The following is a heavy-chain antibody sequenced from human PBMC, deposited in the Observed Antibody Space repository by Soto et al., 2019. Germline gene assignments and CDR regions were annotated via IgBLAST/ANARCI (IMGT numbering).Heavy chain of an antibody. Sequence: QVQLVQSGAEVKKPGSSVRVSCKTSGTTYRTYTFSWVRQAPGQGLEWMGSIIPLLGITAYAKKYQGRATITADSSTGTAYLDLGSLSSEDTAVYYCATPTPAYASSLAFDDWGQGNLVTVSS. CDR2: IIPLLGIT. J-gene: IGHJ4*02. CDR1: GTTYRTYT. V-gene: IGHV1-69*02. CDR3: ATPTPAYASSLAFDD. D-gene: IGHD2-2*01.